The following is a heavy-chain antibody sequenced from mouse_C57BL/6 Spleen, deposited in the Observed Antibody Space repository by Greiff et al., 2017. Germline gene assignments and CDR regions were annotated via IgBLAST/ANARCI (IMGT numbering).Heavy chain of an antibody. CDR2: IDPSDSET. J-gene: IGHJ2*01. CDR1: GYTFTSYW. CDR3: ARYDGNYDY. D-gene: IGHD2-3*01. V-gene: IGHV1-52*01. Sequence: QVQLQQSGAELVRPGSSVKLSCKASGYTFTSYWMHWVKQRPIQGLEWIGNIDPSDSETHYNQKFKDKATLTVDKSSSTAYMQLSSLTSEDSAVYYCARYDGNYDYWGQGTTLTVSS.